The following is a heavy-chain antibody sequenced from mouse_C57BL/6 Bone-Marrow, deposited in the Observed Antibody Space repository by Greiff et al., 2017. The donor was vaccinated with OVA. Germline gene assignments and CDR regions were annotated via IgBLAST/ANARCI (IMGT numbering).Heavy chain of an antibody. J-gene: IGHJ4*01. CDR1: GYSITSGYY. CDR3: ARDYYGSSEGEMDY. Sequence: EVKLLESGPGLVKPSQSLSLTCSVTGYSITSGYYWNWIRQFPGNKLEWMGYISYDGSNNYNPSLKNRISITRDTSKNQFFLKLNSVTTEDTATYYCARDYYGSSEGEMDYWGQGTSVTVSS. CDR2: ISYDGSN. V-gene: IGHV3-6*01. D-gene: IGHD1-1*01.